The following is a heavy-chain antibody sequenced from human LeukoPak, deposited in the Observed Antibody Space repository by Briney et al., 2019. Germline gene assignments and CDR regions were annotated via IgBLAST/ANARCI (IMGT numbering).Heavy chain of an antibody. Sequence: GGSLRLSCAASGFTFSSYWMSWVRQAPGKGLEWVANIKQDGSEKYYVDSVKGRFTISGDNAKNSLSLQMNSLRAEDMALYYCAKDTGRGYANDAFDIWGQGTMVTVSS. J-gene: IGHJ3*02. CDR1: GFTFSSYW. CDR2: IKQDGSEK. V-gene: IGHV3-7*03. CDR3: AKDTGRGYANDAFDI. D-gene: IGHD2-8*01.